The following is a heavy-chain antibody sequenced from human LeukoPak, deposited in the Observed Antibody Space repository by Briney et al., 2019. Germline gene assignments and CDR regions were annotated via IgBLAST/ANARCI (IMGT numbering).Heavy chain of an antibody. J-gene: IGHJ6*01. CDR1: GYTFTDYH. Sequence: ASVKLSGNASGYTFTDYHIHWVRRAPGQGLEWMGWINPSSTAAYYAQKLQGRVSMTRDTSISSAYMELRSLKSDDTAVYYCARRRDGYDSWGQGSLVTAS. CDR2: INPSSTAA. CDR3: ARRRDGYDS. V-gene: IGHV1-2*02. D-gene: IGHD5-24*01.